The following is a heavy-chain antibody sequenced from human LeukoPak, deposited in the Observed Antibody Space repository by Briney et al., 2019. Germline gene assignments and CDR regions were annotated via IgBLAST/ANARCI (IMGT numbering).Heavy chain of an antibody. V-gene: IGHV3-11*01. CDR2: ISSSGGTI. CDR1: GFTFSDYY. D-gene: IGHD1-26*01. CDR3: ARDREPTDAFDI. Sequence: GGSLRLSCVASGFTFSDYYMSWIRQAPGKGLECGSYISSSGGTIYYADSVKGRFTISRDNAKNSLYLQMNSLRAEDTAVYYCARDREPTDAFDIWGQGTMVTVSS. J-gene: IGHJ3*02.